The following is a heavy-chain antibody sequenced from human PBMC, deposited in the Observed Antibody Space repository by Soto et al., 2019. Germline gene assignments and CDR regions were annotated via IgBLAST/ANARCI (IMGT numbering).Heavy chain of an antibody. CDR3: AGDKVYYYYYGMDV. D-gene: IGHD2-21*02. J-gene: IGHJ6*02. V-gene: IGHV5-10-1*01. Sequence: GESLKISCKGSGYSFTSYWISWVRQMPGKGLEWMGRIDPSDSYTNYSPSFQGHVTISADKSISTAYLQWSSLKASDTAMYYCAGDKVYYYYYGMDVWGQGTTVTVSS. CDR1: GYSFTSYW. CDR2: IDPSDSYT.